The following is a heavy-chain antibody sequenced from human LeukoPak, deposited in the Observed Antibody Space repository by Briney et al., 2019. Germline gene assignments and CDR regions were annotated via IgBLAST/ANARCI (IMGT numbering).Heavy chain of an antibody. CDR1: GFTFSSYA. D-gene: IGHD4-23*01. Sequence: GGSLRLSCAASGFTFSSYAMSWVRQAPGKGLEWVSVISGSGGSTYYADSVKGRFTISRDNSKNTLYLQMNSLRAEDTAVYYCARETRGGYYYYYMDVWGKGTTVTVSS. CDR2: ISGSGGST. J-gene: IGHJ6*03. CDR3: ARETRGGYYYYYMDV. V-gene: IGHV3-23*01.